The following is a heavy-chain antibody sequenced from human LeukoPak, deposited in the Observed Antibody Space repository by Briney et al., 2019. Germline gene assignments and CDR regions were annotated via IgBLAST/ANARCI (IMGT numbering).Heavy chain of an antibody. D-gene: IGHD4-17*01. CDR3: ARDFRLRRTYYYGMDV. CDR1: GFTFSSYA. CDR2: ISGSGGST. V-gene: IGHV3-23*01. J-gene: IGHJ6*02. Sequence: GGSLRLSCAASGFTFSSYAMSWVRQAPGKGLEWVSAISGSGGSTYYADSVKGRFTISRDNSKNTLYLQMNSLRAEDTAVYYCARDFRLRRTYYYGMDVWGQGTTVTVSS.